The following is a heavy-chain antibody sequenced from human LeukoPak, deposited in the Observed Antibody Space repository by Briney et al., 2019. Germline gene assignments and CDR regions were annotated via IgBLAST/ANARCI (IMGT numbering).Heavy chain of an antibody. Sequence: SETLSLTCTVSVGSITSGDYRWGWIRQPPGKGLEWIGYIYYSGSTYYNPSLKSRVTISVDTSKNQFSLKLSSVTAADTAVYYSARMRYYDSRAYQVCGHCVEGTLVTVSS. J-gene: IGHJ1*01. CDR1: VGSITSGDYR. D-gene: IGHD3-22*01. CDR2: IYYSGST. V-gene: IGHV4-30-4*01. CDR3: ARMRYYDSRAYQVCGH.